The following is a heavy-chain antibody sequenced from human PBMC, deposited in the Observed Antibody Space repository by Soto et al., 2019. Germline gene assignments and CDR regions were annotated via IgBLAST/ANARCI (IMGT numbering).Heavy chain of an antibody. CDR3: ALEMSAITYFHY. CDR2: INPHSGVT. V-gene: IGHV1-2*02. D-gene: IGHD3-3*01. Sequence: QVHLVQSGAEVKKPGASVKVSCKTSGYTFTDHSLHWVRQAPGQGLEWMGWINPHSGVTVSAENFEGSVNMTRDTSINTAYMELVWLRSDDTATYYCALEMSAITYFHYWGQGTLLTGSS. CDR1: GYTFTDHS. J-gene: IGHJ4*02.